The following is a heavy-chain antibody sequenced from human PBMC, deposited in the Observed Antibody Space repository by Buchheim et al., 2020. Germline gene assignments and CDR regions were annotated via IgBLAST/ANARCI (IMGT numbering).Heavy chain of an antibody. D-gene: IGHD3-10*01. CDR1: GGSLSSHY. Sequence: QVQLQESGPGLVKPSETLSLTCTVSGGSLSSHYWSWIRQPPGKGLEWIGYASNTGSTYYNPSLKSRVTMSLETSKTQFSLKVTSMTAADTAVYYCARGFGSSTYTYRLDSWGPGTL. CDR3: ARGFGSSTYTYRLDS. V-gene: IGHV4-59*11. CDR2: ASNTGST. J-gene: IGHJ4*02.